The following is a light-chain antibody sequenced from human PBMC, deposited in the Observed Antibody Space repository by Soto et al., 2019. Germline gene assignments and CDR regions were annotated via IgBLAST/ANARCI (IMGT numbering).Light chain of an antibody. CDR2: RAS. CDR3: QRYNNWPLT. J-gene: IGKJ4*01. V-gene: IGKV3-15*01. CDR1: QSLSGN. Sequence: EIVLTQSPGTLSLSPGERATLCCRASQSLSGNYLAWYQQKPGQAPRVLIYRASIRATGVPARFSGSRSGTEFTLTINSLQSEDFAVYYCQRYNNWPLTFGGGTKVDIK.